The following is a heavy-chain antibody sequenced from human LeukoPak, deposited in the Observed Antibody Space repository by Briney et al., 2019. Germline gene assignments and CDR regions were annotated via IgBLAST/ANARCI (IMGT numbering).Heavy chain of an antibody. Sequence: ASVKVSCKASGYTFTDYGFTWVRQAPGQGLEWMGWISALNGNANYAHKFRGRVTLTRDTSTGTAYMELRSLKSDDTAVYYCARDEQYQLMILDFWGQGTLITVSS. J-gene: IGHJ4*02. D-gene: IGHD3-16*01. V-gene: IGHV1-18*01. CDR1: GYTFTDYG. CDR2: ISALNGNA. CDR3: ARDEQYQLMILDF.